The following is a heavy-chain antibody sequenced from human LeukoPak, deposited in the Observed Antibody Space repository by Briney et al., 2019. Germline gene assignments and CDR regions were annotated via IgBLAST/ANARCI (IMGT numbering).Heavy chain of an antibody. Sequence: PGGSLRLSCAASGFRFSGFTMTWVRQAPGKGPEWVSAIGGRGGSTYYADSVGGRFTISRDNSKDMVYLQMTSLKVEDTATYYCGKEGGAWGQGTKVTVSS. CDR1: GFRFSGFT. CDR3: GKEGGA. J-gene: IGHJ5*02. CDR2: IGGRGGST. V-gene: IGHV3-23*01. D-gene: IGHD3-16*01.